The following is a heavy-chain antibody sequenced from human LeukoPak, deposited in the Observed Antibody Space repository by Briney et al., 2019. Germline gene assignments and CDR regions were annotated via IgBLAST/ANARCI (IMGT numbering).Heavy chain of an antibody. V-gene: IGHV3-23*01. Sequence: PGGSLRLSCAASGFTFSSYGMSWVRQAPGKGLEWVSAISGSGGSTYYADSVKGRFTISRDNSKNTLYLQMNSLRAEDTAVYYCARARWGPDGYCFDYWGQGTLVTVSS. D-gene: IGHD4-23*01. J-gene: IGHJ4*02. CDR3: ARARWGPDGYCFDY. CDR2: ISGSGGST. CDR1: GFTFSSYG.